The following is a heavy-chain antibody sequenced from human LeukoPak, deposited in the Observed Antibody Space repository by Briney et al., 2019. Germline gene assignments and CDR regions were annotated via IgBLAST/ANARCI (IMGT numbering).Heavy chain of an antibody. CDR1: GFTFSSYS. D-gene: IGHD6-6*01. CDR2: ISSSSIYI. J-gene: IGHJ4*02. Sequence: PGGSLRLSCAASGFTFSSYSMNWVRQAPGKGLEWVSSISSSSIYIYYADSVKGRFTISRDNAKNSLYLQMNSLRAEDTAVYYCARGGVYSTSAVDYWGQGTLVTASS. V-gene: IGHV3-21*01. CDR3: ARGGVYSTSAVDY.